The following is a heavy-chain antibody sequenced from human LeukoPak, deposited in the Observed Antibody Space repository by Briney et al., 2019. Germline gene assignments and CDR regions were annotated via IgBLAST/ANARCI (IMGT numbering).Heavy chain of an antibody. J-gene: IGHJ3*02. CDR2: INPNSGGT. CDR3: ARVYPQDAFDI. V-gene: IGHV1-2*06. CDR1: GYTFTGYY. Sequence: ASVKVSCKASGYTFTGYYMHWVRQAPGQGLEWMGRINPNSGGTNYAQKLQGRVTMTTDTSTSTAYMELRSLRSDDTAVYYCARVYPQDAFDIWGQGTMVTVSS.